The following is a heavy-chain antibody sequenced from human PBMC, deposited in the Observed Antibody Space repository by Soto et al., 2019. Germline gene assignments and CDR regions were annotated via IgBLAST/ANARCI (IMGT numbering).Heavy chain of an antibody. CDR1: GGSISSSNW. Sequence: SETLSLTCAVSGGSISSSNWWSWVRQPPGKGLEWIGEIYHSGSTNYNPSLKSRVTISVDKSKNQFSLKLSSVTAADTAVYYCARGYSSSWYWFDPWGQGTLVTVSS. CDR2: IYHSGST. J-gene: IGHJ5*02. CDR3: ARGYSSSWYWFDP. D-gene: IGHD6-13*01. V-gene: IGHV4-4*02.